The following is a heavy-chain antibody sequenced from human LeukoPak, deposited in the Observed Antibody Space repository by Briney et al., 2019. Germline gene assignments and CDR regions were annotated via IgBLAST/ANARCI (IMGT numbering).Heavy chain of an antibody. CDR2: IYWNDDK. D-gene: IGHD3-22*01. CDR3: ARRPPYYYDSSGYYYVHFDP. Sequence: RVSGPTLVKPTQTLTLTCTFSGFSLSTRGVGVGWIRQPPGKALEWLALIYWNDDKRYSPSLKSRLTITKDTSKNQVVLTMTNMDPVDTATYYCARRPPYYYDSSGYYYVHFDPWGQGTLVTVSS. CDR1: GFSLSTRGVG. J-gene: IGHJ5*02. V-gene: IGHV2-5*01.